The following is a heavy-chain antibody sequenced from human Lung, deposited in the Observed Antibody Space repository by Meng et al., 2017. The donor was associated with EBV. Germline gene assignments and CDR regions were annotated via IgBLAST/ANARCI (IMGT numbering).Heavy chain of an antibody. J-gene: IGHJ4*02. V-gene: IGHV4-4*03. Sequence: HVQLQDSGPGLVNPPGTLSLTCTVSSASISSNIYWTWVRQSPGKGLEWIGEIYHNENTNYNPSLMSRVTMSLDKSKNQFSLKLSSVTAADTAVYYCAREGSYGGNSVDYWGQGTLVTVSS. CDR1: SASISSNIY. D-gene: IGHD4-23*01. CDR3: AREGSYGGNSVDY. CDR2: IYHNENT.